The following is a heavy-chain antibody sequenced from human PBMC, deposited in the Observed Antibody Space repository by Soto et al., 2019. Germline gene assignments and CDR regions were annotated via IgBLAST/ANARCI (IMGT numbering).Heavy chain of an antibody. CDR1: GGSINSSSYF. J-gene: IGHJ5*02. CDR2: IYYSGST. Sequence: QLQLQESGPGLVKPSETLSLTCSVSGGSINSSSYFWGWVRQPPGKGLVWIGSIYYSGSTYYNPSIRSRVTVSVDTSKNQFSLKLSSVTAADTAVFYCARHYSSGSRNWFDPWGQGTLVTVSS. V-gene: IGHV4-39*01. D-gene: IGHD6-19*01. CDR3: ARHYSSGSRNWFDP.